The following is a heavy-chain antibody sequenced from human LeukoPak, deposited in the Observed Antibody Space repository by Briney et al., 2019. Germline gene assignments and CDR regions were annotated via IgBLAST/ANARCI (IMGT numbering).Heavy chain of an antibody. CDR1: GGSISSYY. V-gene: IGHV4-59*01. CDR2: IYYSGST. Sequence: SETLSLTCTVSGGSISSYYWSWIRQPPGKGLEWIGYIYYSGSTNYNPSLKSRFTISVDTSKNQFSLKLSSVTAADTAVYYCARDTPQTSDYYYYGMDVWGQGTTVTVSS. CDR3: ARDTPQTSDYYYYGMDV. J-gene: IGHJ6*02.